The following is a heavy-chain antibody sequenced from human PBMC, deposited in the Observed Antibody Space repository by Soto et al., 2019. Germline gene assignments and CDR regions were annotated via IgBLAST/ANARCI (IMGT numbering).Heavy chain of an antibody. V-gene: IGHV3-33*01. CDR3: AREYFWSGYYTQKYYGMDV. J-gene: IGHJ6*02. D-gene: IGHD3-3*01. Sequence: PGGSLRLSCAASGFTFSSYGMHWVRQAPGKGLEWVAVIWYDGSNKYYADSVKGRFTISRDNSKNTLYLQMNSLRAEDTAVYYWAREYFWSGYYTQKYYGMDVWGQGTTVTVSS. CDR2: IWYDGSNK. CDR1: GFTFSSYG.